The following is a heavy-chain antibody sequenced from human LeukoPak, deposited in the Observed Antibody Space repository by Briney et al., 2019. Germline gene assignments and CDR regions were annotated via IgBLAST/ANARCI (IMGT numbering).Heavy chain of an antibody. CDR1: GFTFSSYA. CDR3: ARFYLWGNYFDY. J-gene: IGHJ4*02. Sequence: GGSLRLSCAASGFTFSSYAMSWVRQAPGKGLVWVSRINSDGSSTSYADSVKGRFTISRDNAKNTLSLQMNSLRAEDTAVYYCARFYLWGNYFDYWGQGTLVTVSS. V-gene: IGHV3-74*01. D-gene: IGHD3-16*01. CDR2: INSDGSST.